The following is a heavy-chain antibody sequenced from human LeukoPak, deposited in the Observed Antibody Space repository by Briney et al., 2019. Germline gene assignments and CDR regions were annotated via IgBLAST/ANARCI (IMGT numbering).Heavy chain of an antibody. D-gene: IGHD3-10*01. CDR2: IYYSGST. CDR3: ASLLWFGELSPVNWFDP. CDR1: GGSISSSSYY. Sequence: SETLSLTCTVCGGSISSSSYYWGWIRQPPGKGLEWIGSIYYSGSTYYNPSLKSRVTISVDTSKNQSSLKLSSVTAADTAVYYCASLLWFGELSPVNWFDPWGQGTLVTVFS. V-gene: IGHV4-39*01. J-gene: IGHJ5*02.